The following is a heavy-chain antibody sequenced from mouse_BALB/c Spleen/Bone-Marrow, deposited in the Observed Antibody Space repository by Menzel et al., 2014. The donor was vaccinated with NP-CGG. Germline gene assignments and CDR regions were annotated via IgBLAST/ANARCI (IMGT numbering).Heavy chain of an antibody. Sequence: EVQLQQSGPELVKPGASVKISCKASGYSFTGYYMHWVKQSHVKSLEWIGRINPNNGATSYNQNFKDEASLTVDKSSSTAYMELHSLTSEDSAVYYCARYYYGSSNFDYWGQGTIFTVSS. V-gene: IGHV1-26*01. CDR1: GYSFTGYY. D-gene: IGHD1-1*01. CDR2: INPNNGAT. J-gene: IGHJ2*01. CDR3: ARYYYGSSNFDY.